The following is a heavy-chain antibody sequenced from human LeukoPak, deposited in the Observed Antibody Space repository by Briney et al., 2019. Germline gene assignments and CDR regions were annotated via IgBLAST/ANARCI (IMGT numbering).Heavy chain of an antibody. V-gene: IGHV4-30-4*07. CDR2: IYHSGAA. Sequence: PSETLSLTCGVSGDSISSDGHSWSWIRQPPGKGLEWVGYIYHSGAAYHNPSLKSRLALSVDTSNNQFSLRLRSVTAADTAVYYCVRGVGGEYFYFDRWGQGALVTVSA. D-gene: IGHD1-26*01. J-gene: IGHJ4*02. CDR1: GDSISSDGHS. CDR3: VRGVGGEYFYFDR.